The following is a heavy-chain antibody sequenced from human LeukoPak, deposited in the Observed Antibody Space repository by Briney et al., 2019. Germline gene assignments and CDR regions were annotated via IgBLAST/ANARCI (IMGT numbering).Heavy chain of an antibody. J-gene: IGHJ4*02. Sequence: PGGSLRLSCTVSGFKFDDFAMHWVRQAPGRGLEWVSGITWNSGCTGYADSVKGRFTISRDNSKNTLYLQMNSLRAEDTAVYYCAKWRSYCTNGVCYFDYWGQGTLVTVSS. V-gene: IGHV3-9*01. D-gene: IGHD2-8*01. CDR2: ITWNSGCT. CDR3: AKWRSYCTNGVCYFDY. CDR1: GFKFDDFA.